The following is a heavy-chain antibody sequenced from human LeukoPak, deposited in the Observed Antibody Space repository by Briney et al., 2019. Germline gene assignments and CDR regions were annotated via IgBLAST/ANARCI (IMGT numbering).Heavy chain of an antibody. V-gene: IGHV4-31*03. CDR1: GGSISSGGYY. CDR3: ARVSTGWFDP. D-gene: IGHD5/OR15-5a*01. J-gene: IGHJ5*02. Sequence: SETLSLTCTVSGGSISSGGYYWSWIRQHPGKGLEWIGYIYYSGSTYYNPSLKSRVTISVDTSKNQFSLKLSSVTAADTAVYYCARVSTGWFDPWGQGTLVTDSS. CDR2: IYYSGST.